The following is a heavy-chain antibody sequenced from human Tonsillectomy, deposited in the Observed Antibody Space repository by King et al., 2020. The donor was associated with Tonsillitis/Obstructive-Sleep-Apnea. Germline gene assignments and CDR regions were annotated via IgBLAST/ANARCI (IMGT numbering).Heavy chain of an antibody. Sequence: VQLVQSGAEVKKPGESLKISCKGSGYSFTSYWIGWVRQMPGKGLEWMGIIYPGDSDTRYSPSFQGQVTISADKSISTAYLQGSSLKASDTAMYYCARSSHSSGWYDAFDIWGQGTMVTVSS. J-gene: IGHJ3*02. CDR3: ARSSHSSGWYDAFDI. D-gene: IGHD6-19*01. V-gene: IGHV5-51*01. CDR1: GYSFTSYW. CDR2: IYPGDSDT.